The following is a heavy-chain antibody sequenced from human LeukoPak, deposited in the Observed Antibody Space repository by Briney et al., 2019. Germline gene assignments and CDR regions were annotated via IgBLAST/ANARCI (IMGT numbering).Heavy chain of an antibody. J-gene: IGHJ4*02. CDR1: GGSIRSYY. CDR3: ARVGGDYFDFDY. Sequence: SEALSLTCTVSGGSIRSYYWSWIRQPPGKGLEWIGYIHYSGSTNYNPSLKSRVSISVDTSKNQFSLKLSSVTAADTAVYYCARVGGDYFDFDYWGQGTLVTVSS. V-gene: IGHV4-59*01. CDR2: IHYSGST. D-gene: IGHD4-17*01.